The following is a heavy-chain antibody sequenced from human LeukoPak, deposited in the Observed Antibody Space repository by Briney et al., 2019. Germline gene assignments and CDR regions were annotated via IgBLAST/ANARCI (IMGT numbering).Heavy chain of an antibody. CDR2: IYYSGST. J-gene: IGHJ5*02. D-gene: IGHD2-15*01. V-gene: IGHV4-31*03. CDR1: GGSISSGGYY. CDR3: ARDHNCSDGSCYDNWFDP. Sequence: SETLSLTCTVSGGSISSGGYYWSWIRQHPGKGLEWIGYIYYSGSTYYNPSLKSRVTISVDTSRNQFSLKLSSVTAADTAVYYCARDHNCSDGSCYDNWFDPWGQGTLVTVSS.